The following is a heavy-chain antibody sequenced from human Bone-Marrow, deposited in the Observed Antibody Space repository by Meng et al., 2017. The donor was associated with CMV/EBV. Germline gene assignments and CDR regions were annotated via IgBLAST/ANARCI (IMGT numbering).Heavy chain of an antibody. D-gene: IGHD5-18*01. CDR2: INHSGST. V-gene: IGHV4-34*01. J-gene: IGHJ5*02. Sequence: GSVSGDYWSWIRQPPGKGLEWIGEINHSGSTNYNPSLKSRVTISVDTSKNQFSLKLSSVTAADTAVYYCARGRPGGYSYGSGWFDPWGQGTLVTVSS. CDR3: ARGRPGGYSYGSGWFDP. CDR1: GSVSGDY.